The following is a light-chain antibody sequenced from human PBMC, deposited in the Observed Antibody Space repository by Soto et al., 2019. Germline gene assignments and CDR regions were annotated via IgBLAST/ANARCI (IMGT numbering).Light chain of an antibody. J-gene: IGKJ4*01. CDR2: RTF. CDR3: QQFNSSPLT. Sequence: EIVLTQSPGTLSLSPGERVTLSCRASQSIASSYLAWYQQRPGQPPRLLLYRTFNRATGIPDRFSGGGSGTDFTLTISSLEPEDSAVYFCQQFNSSPLTFGGGTKVEI. CDR1: QSIASSY. V-gene: IGKV3-20*01.